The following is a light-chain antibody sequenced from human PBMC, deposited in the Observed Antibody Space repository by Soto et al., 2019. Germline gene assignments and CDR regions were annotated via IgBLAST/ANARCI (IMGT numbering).Light chain of an antibody. CDR2: GAP. Sequence: DIVLTQSPGTLSLSPGERATLSCRASQTVSSNYLSWYQQKPGQTPRLLLYGAPSRAAGIPDRFSGSGSVTHFTSTISSLEPEDVAVYYWQQYGSSPFTFGGGTKVEIK. V-gene: IGKV3-20*01. J-gene: IGKJ4*01. CDR3: QQYGSSPFT. CDR1: QTVSSNY.